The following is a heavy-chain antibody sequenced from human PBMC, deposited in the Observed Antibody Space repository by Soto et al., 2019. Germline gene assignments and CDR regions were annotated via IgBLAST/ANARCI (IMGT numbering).Heavy chain of an antibody. V-gene: IGHV4-59*01. J-gene: IGHJ4*02. CDR2: IYYSGST. CDR3: ARLGGYYQALDH. Sequence: SETLSLTCTVSGGSISSFYWSWLRQPPGKGLEWIGYIYYSGSTNYNPSLKSRVTISVDTSKNQFSLKLSSVTAADTAVYYCARLGGYYQALDHWSQGTLVTVS. D-gene: IGHD3-3*01. CDR1: GGSISSFY.